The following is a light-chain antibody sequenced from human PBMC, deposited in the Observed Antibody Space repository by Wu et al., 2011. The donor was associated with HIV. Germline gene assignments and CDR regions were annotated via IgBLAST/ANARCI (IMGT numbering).Light chain of an antibody. CDR2: DAS. Sequence: EIALTQSPGTLSLSPGERATLSCRASQSVSSTYLAWYQQKPGQAPRLLIHDASSRATGIPDRFSGSGSGTDFTLTISRLEPEDFAVYYCQQYGSSPLTFGGGTKGGDET. CDR1: QSVSSTY. CDR3: QQYGSSPLT. V-gene: IGKV3-20*01. J-gene: IGKJ4*01.